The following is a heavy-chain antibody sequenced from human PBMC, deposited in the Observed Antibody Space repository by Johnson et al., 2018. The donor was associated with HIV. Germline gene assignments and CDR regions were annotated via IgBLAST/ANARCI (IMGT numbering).Heavy chain of an antibody. D-gene: IGHD1-26*01. J-gene: IGHJ3*02. CDR2: ISGSGGTT. CDR1: GFTFSSYA. V-gene: IGHV3-23*04. Sequence: VQLVESGGGLIQPGGSLRLSCAASGFTFSSYAMSWVRQAPGKGLEWVSAISGSGGTTYYADSGKGRFTISRDNSKNTLYLQMNSLRAEDTAVYYCAAPSLGGATFDAFDIWGQGTMVTVSS. CDR3: AAPSLGGATFDAFDI.